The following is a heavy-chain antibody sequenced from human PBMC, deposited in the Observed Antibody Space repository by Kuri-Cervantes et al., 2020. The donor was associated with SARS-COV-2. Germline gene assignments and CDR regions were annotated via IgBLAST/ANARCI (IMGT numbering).Heavy chain of an antibody. CDR3: TSLGIVPTAAINYYYMDV. CDR2: ISGSGGST. V-gene: IGHV3-23*01. J-gene: IGHJ6*03. CDR1: GFTFSSYA. Sequence: GESLKISCAASGFTFSSYAMSWVRQAPGKGLEWVSAISGSGGSTYYADSVKGRFTISRDNSKNTLYLQMNSLRAEDTAVYYCTSLGIVPTAAINYYYMDVWGKGTTVTVSS. D-gene: IGHD2-2*02.